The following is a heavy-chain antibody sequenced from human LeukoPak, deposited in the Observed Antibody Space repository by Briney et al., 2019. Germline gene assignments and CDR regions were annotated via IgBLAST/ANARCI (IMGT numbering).Heavy chain of an antibody. Sequence: VASVKVSCKASGYTLTGYGISWVRQAPGQGLEWMGWISAYNGNTNYAQKLQGRVTMTTDTSTSTAYMELRSLRSDDTAVYYCARTSYYDFWSGYSNWFDPWGQGTLVTVSS. CDR3: ARTSYYDFWSGYSNWFDP. CDR2: ISAYNGNT. D-gene: IGHD3-3*01. V-gene: IGHV1-18*01. J-gene: IGHJ5*02. CDR1: GYTLTGYG.